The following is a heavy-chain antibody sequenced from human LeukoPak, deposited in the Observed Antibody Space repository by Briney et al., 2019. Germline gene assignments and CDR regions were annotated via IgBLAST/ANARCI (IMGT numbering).Heavy chain of an antibody. CDR3: ARISYCSSTSCYLPFDAFDI. CDR2: IYYSGST. V-gene: IGHV4-59*01. J-gene: IGHJ3*02. D-gene: IGHD2-2*01. CDR1: GGSISSYY. Sequence: SETLSLTCTVSGGSISSYYWSWIRQPPGKGLEWIGYIYYSGSTNYNPSLKSRVTISVDTSKNQFSLKLSSVTAADTAVYYCARISYCSSTSCYLPFDAFDIWGKGTTVTISS.